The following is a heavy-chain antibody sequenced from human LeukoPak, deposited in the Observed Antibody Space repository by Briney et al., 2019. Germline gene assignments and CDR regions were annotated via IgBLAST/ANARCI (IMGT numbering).Heavy chain of an antibody. CDR3: AGLVGRYSSGLYYYYFDY. J-gene: IGHJ4*02. D-gene: IGHD3-22*01. V-gene: IGHV4-4*02. CDR2: MYLSGTT. CDR1: GDSINSLDL. Sequence: SGTLSLTCTVSGDSINSLDLWSWVRQPPGKGLEWIGEMYLSGTTHSNPSVKSRVTIPIDKSKNQFFLNLSSETAADTAVYYCAGLVGRYSSGLYYYYFDYWGQGTLVTVSS.